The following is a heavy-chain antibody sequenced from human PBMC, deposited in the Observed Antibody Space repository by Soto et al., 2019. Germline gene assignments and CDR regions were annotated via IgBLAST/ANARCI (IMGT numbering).Heavy chain of an antibody. CDR2: TYYRSKWYN. V-gene: IGHV6-1*01. Sequence: SQTLSLTCAISGDSVSSNSAAWNWIRQSPSRGLEWLGRTYYRSKWYNDYAVSVKSRITINPDTSKNQFSLQLNSVTPEDTAVYYCARDPDRTIPGQNYYWYFDLWGRGTLVTVSS. CDR1: GDSVSSNSAA. J-gene: IGHJ2*01. D-gene: IGHD2-2*02. CDR3: ARDPDRTIPGQNYYWYFDL.